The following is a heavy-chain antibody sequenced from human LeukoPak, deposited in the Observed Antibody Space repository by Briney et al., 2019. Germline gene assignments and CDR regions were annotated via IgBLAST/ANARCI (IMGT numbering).Heavy chain of an antibody. CDR2: ITAYNGNT. CDR1: GGTFSSYA. CDR3: ARDGAAAGGYYFDY. J-gene: IGHJ4*02. V-gene: IGHV1-18*01. D-gene: IGHD6-13*01. Sequence: ASVKVSFKASGGTFSSYAISWVRQAPGQGLEWMGWITAYNGNTNYAQKLQGRVTMTTETSTSTAYMELRSLRSDDTAVYYCARDGAAAGGYYFDYWGQGTLVTVSS.